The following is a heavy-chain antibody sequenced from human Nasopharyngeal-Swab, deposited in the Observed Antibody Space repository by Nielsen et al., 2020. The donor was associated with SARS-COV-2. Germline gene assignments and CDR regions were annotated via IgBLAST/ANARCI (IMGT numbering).Heavy chain of an antibody. CDR2: VVPEDGEP. CDR1: GYTLTVLP. Sequence: ASVKVSCKVSGYTLTVLPIHWVRQAPGKGLEWMGTVVPEDGEPIYAQNFQGRVTMTEDTSTYTAYLELSCLRSEDTAVYYCASEGSGVFGVVIYAFDIWGPGTLVTVSS. CDR3: ASEGSGVFGVVIYAFDI. J-gene: IGHJ3*02. V-gene: IGHV1-24*01. D-gene: IGHD3-3*01.